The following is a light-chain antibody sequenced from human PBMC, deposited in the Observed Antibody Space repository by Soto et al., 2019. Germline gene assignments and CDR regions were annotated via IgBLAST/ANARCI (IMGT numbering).Light chain of an antibody. V-gene: IGKV1-12*01. CDR3: QQAKSFPLP. Sequence: DIQMTQTQSSVSASVGDRVTITCRASQGISSWLAWYQQKAGKATKLLIYGASSLQSGVPSMFSDSGSGTDFTLTIGILQPEDFAIYYCQQAKSFPLPFGGGTKV. J-gene: IGKJ4*01. CDR2: GAS. CDR1: QGISSW.